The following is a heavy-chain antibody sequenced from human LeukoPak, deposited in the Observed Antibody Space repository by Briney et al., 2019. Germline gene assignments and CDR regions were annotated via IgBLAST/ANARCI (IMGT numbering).Heavy chain of an antibody. J-gene: IGHJ4*02. CDR1: GYIFTSYW. V-gene: IGHV5-51*01. CDR2: IYPGDSDT. CDR3: ARFVGACSGGSCYSDY. Sequence: GESLKISCKASGYIFTSYWIGWVRQMPGKGLELMGIIYPGDSDTRYSPSFQGQVTISAAKSINTAYLQWNRLKASDTAMYYCARFVGACSGGSCYSDYWGQGTLVTVSS. D-gene: IGHD2-15*01.